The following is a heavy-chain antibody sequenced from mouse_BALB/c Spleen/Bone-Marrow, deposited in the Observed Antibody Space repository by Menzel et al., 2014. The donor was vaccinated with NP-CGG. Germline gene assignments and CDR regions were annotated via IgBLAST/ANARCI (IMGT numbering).Heavy chain of an antibody. CDR2: ISSGGSYT. D-gene: IGHD2-4*01. V-gene: IGHV5-9-3*01. Sequence: DVKLVESGGGLVKPRGSLKLSCAASGFTFSSYAMSWVRQTPEKRLEWVATISSGGSYTYYPDSVKGRFTISRDNAKNTLYLQMSSLRSEDTAMYYCARHGITRLLDYWGQGTTLTVSS. CDR1: GFTFSSYA. J-gene: IGHJ2*01. CDR3: ARHGITRLLDY.